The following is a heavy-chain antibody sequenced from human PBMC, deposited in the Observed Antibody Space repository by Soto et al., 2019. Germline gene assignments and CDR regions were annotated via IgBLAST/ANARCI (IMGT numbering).Heavy chain of an antibody. CDR3: ARDQLDSSSPFPYNWFDP. Sequence: SQTLSLTCAISGDSVSSNSAAWNWIRQSPSRGLEWLGRTYYRSKWYNDYAVSVKSRITINPDTSKNQFSLQLNSVTPEDTAVYYCARDQLDSSSPFPYNWFDPWGQGTLVTVSS. CDR1: GDSVSSNSAA. D-gene: IGHD6-6*01. CDR2: TYYRSKWYN. V-gene: IGHV6-1*01. J-gene: IGHJ5*02.